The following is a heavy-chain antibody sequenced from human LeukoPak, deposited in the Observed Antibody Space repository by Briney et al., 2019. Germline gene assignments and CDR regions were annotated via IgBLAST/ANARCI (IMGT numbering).Heavy chain of an antibody. CDR3: ARHDYGDFGGLDR. Sequence: SETLSLTCTVSGGSISSSSYYWAWIRHPPGKGLEWIGSVHYSGSIYYNPPLKSRATLSLYTPRNQFSLRLSSVTAADTHVFHSARHDYGDFGGLDRWGQGTLVTVST. CDR2: VHYSGSI. CDR1: GGSISSSSYY. J-gene: IGHJ5*02. D-gene: IGHD4-17*01. V-gene: IGHV4-39*01.